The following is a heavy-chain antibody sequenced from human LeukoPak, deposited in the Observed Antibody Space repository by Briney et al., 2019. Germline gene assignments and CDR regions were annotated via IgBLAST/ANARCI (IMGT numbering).Heavy chain of an antibody. V-gene: IGHV3-21*01. D-gene: IGHD5-18*01. Sequence: GGSLRLSCAASGFTFSSYSMNWVRQAPGKGLEWVSSISSSSSYIYYADSVKGRFTISRDNAKNSLYLQMNSLRAEDTAVYYCARVETWIQLRLHFDYWGQGTLVTVSS. CDR1: GFTFSSYS. J-gene: IGHJ4*02. CDR2: ISSSSSYI. CDR3: ARVETWIQLRLHFDY.